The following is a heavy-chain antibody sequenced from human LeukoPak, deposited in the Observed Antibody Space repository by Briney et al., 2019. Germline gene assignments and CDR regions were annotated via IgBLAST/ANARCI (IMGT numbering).Heavy chain of an antibody. Sequence: PGGSLRLSCVGSGLTLSINGMSWVRQAPGKGLEWVSGMTGSALPSRTHYADSVKGRFTISRDNSKNTLYLQMDSLRADDTAIYYCAKSLSGGRTTVTIYGMDVWGQGTTVTVSS. CDR3: AKSLSGGRTTVTIYGMDV. J-gene: IGHJ6*02. D-gene: IGHD4-17*01. CDR2: MTGSALPSRT. CDR1: GLTLSING. V-gene: IGHV3-23*01.